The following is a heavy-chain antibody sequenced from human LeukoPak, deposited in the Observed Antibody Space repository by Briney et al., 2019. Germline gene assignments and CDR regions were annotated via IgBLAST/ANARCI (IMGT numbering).Heavy chain of an antibody. V-gene: IGHV1-69*13. D-gene: IGHD5-18*01. Sequence: SVKVSCKASGGTFSTYAVSWVRQAPGQGLEWMGGIIPIFGTANYAQKFQGRVTITADVSTRIAHMELSSLRSEDTAVYYCAREGDTTMIRPFEYWGQGTLVTVSS. J-gene: IGHJ4*02. CDR1: GGTFSTYA. CDR3: AREGDTTMIRPFEY. CDR2: IIPIFGTA.